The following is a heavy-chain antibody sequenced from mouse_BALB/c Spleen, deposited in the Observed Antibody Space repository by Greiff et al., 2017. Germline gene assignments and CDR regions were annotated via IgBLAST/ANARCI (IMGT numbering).Heavy chain of an antibody. CDR1: GFTFSSYA. CDR2: ISSGGSYT. D-gene: IGHD2-1*01. J-gene: IGHJ3*01. CDR3: ARDGNYEGLAY. Sequence: EVKLVESGGGLVKPGGSLKLSCAASGFTFSSYAMSWVRQSPEKRLEWVAEISSGGSYTYYPDTVTGRFTISRDNAKNTLYLEMSSLRSEDTAMYYCARDGNYEGLAYWGQGTLVTVSA. V-gene: IGHV5-9-4*01.